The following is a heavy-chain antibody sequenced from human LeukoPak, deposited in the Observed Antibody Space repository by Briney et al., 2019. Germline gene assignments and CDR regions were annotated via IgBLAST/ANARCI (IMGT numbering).Heavy chain of an antibody. CDR2: ISGSGGST. J-gene: IGHJ4*02. CDR1: GFTFSSYA. D-gene: IGHD6-19*01. V-gene: IGHV3-23*01. Sequence: GGSLRLSCAASGFTFSSYAMSWVRQAPGKGLEWVSAISGSGGSTYYADSVKGRFTISRDNSKNTLYLQMSSLRAEDTAVYYCAKQRMSGWSPFDYWGQGTLVTVSS. CDR3: AKQRMSGWSPFDY.